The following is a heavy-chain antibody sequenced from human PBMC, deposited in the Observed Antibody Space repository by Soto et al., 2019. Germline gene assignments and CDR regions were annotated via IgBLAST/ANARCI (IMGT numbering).Heavy chain of an antibody. CDR1: GFTFSSYA. Sequence: EVQLLESGGGLVQPGGSLRLSCAASGFTFSSYAMSWVRQAPGKGLEWVSAISGSGGSTYYADSVKGRFTISRDTSKNTLYLQMNSLRAEYTAVYYCAKVETSTAAAGISANDYWGQGTLVTVSS. D-gene: IGHD6-13*01. CDR3: AKVETSTAAAGISANDY. CDR2: ISGSGGST. V-gene: IGHV3-23*01. J-gene: IGHJ4*02.